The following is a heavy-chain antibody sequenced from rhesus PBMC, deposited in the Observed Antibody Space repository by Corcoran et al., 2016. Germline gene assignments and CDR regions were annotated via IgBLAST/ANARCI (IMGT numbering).Heavy chain of an antibody. D-gene: IGHD3-16*01. CDR2: IYGSSTST. CDR1: GGSISDSYR. Sequence: QVQLQESGPGVVKPSETLSLTCAVSGGSISDSYRWSWIRQPPGKGLEWIGYIYGSSTSTNYNPSLKSRFTISKSTSKNQFALKLSSVTAADTSVYYCAGRSGREARAFDFWGQGLRVTVSS. CDR3: AGRSGREARAFDF. V-gene: IGHV4S10*01. J-gene: IGHJ3*01.